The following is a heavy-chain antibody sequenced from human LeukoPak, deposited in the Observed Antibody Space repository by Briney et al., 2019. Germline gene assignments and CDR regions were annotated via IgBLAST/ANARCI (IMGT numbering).Heavy chain of an antibody. CDR3: ARWNLVSDY. J-gene: IGHJ4*02. Sequence: GGSLRLSCAASGFTFSSYEMNWVRQAPGKGLEWVSYISSSGSTIYYADSVKGRFTISRDNAKNSLYLLMNSLRAEDTAVYYCARWNLVSDYWGQGTLVTVSS. CDR2: ISSSGSTI. D-gene: IGHD1-1*01. CDR1: GFTFSSYE. V-gene: IGHV3-48*03.